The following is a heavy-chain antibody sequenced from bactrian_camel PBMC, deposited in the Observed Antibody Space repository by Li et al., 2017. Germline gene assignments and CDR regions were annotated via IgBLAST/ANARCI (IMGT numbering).Heavy chain of an antibody. Sequence: QVQLVESGGGSVQAGGSLRLSCAGTGIHLSSAFCVGWFRQVPGKEREGVAAIGGDGSTNYLEDVQGRFIISRENGKNIVTLEVDALKPEDTATYYCAADLVTDVPSLVETQYYYWGQGTQVTVS. J-gene: IGHJ4*01. CDR3: AADLVTDVPSLVETQYYY. D-gene: IGHD7*01. CDR1: GIHLSSAFC. V-gene: IGHV3S53*01. CDR2: IGGDGST.